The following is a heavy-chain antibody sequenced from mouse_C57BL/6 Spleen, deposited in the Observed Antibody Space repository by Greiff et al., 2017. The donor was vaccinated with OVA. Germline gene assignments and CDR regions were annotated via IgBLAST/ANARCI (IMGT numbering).Heavy chain of an antibody. V-gene: IGHV2-9-1*01. D-gene: IGHD1-1*01. CDR1: GFSLTSYA. CDR2: IWAGGGT. CDR3: AKRGGSSLWYFDV. J-gene: IGHJ1*03. Sequence: QVQLKESGPGLVAPSQRLSITCTVSGFSLTSYAISWVRQPPGKGLEWLGVIWAGGGTNYNSALKSRLSISQDNSKSQVFLKMNSLQTDDTARYYCAKRGGSSLWYFDVWGTGTTVTVSS.